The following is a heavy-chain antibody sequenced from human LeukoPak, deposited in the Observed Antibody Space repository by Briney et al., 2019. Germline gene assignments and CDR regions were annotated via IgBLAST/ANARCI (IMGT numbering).Heavy chain of an antibody. CDR2: IYYSGST. D-gene: IGHD2-15*01. V-gene: IGHV4-59*01. CDR1: GGSISSYY. J-gene: IGHJ5*02. CDR3: ARGGGRDWFDP. Sequence: SETLSLTSTVSGGSISSYYWSWIRQPPGKGLEWIGYIYYSGSTNYNPSLKSRVTISVDTSKNQFSLKLSSVTAADTAVYYCARGGGRDWFDPWGQGTLVTVSS.